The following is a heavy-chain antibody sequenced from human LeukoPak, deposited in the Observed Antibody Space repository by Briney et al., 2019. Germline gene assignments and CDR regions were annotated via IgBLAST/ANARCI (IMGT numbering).Heavy chain of an antibody. J-gene: IGHJ6*03. V-gene: IGHV3-11*01. Sequence: GGSLRLSCAASEFTFSNYWMSWVRQAPGKGLEWVSSISRSGSTKYYADSVKGRFTISRDNAKNSLFLQMNSLRAEDTAVYYCARVLRYCSGGNCYSGGLGYMDVWGKGTTVTISS. CDR1: EFTFSNYW. CDR3: ARVLRYCSGGNCYSGGLGYMDV. D-gene: IGHD2-15*01. CDR2: ISRSGSTK.